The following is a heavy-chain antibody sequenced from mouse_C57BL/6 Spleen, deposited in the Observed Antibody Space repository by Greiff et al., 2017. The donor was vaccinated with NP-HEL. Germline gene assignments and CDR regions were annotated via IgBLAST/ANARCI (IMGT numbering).Heavy chain of an antibody. CDR3: ARTNYCGSSPWFAY. Sequence: QVQLQQSGAELVRPGASVKLSCKASGYTFTDYYINWVKQRPGQGLEWIARIYPGSGNTYYNEKFKGKATLTAEKSSSTAYMQLSSLTSEDSAVYFCARTNYCGSSPWFAYWGQGTLVTVSA. V-gene: IGHV1-76*01. J-gene: IGHJ3*01. CDR1: GYTFTDYY. CDR2: IYPGSGNT. D-gene: IGHD1-1*01.